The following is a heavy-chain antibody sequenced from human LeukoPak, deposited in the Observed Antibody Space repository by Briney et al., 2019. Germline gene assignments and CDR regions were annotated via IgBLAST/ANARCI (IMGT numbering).Heavy chain of an antibody. CDR1: GFTVSSNY. J-gene: IGHJ4*02. CDR3: ARGQGYYDSSGYYEDY. Sequence: GGSLRLSCAASGFTVSSNYMSWVRQAPGKGLEWVLVIYSGGSTYYADSVKGRFTISRDNSKNTLYLQMNSLRAEDTAVYYCARGQGYYDSSGYYEDYWGQGTLVTVSS. V-gene: IGHV3-53*01. D-gene: IGHD3-22*01. CDR2: IYSGGST.